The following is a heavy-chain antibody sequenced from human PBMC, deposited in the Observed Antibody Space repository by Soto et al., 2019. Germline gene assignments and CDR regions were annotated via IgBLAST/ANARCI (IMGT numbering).Heavy chain of an antibody. V-gene: IGHV4-31*03. Sequence: QVQLQESGPGLVKPSQTLSLTCTVSGGSISSGGYYWSWIRQHPGKGLEWIGYIYYSGSNYYNATLESRVTIPVDTSKNQFSLKLSAVTAADTAVYYCASAPDPGGEAFGIWGQGTMVTVSS. CDR3: ASAPDPGGEAFGI. J-gene: IGHJ3*02. CDR2: IYYSGSN. D-gene: IGHD3-10*01. CDR1: GGSISSGGYY.